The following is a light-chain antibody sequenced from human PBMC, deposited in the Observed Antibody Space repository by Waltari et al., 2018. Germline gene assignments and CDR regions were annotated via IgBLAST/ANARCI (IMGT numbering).Light chain of an antibody. CDR2: GAS. Sequence: EIVFTQSPGTLSLSVGARATVSCRASESVSRALAWYQQKPGQAPRLLIYGASTRATGIPDRFSGSGSGTDFSLTISRLEPDDFAVYYCQHYLRLPVTFGQGTTVEI. V-gene: IGKV3-20*01. CDR1: ESVSRA. CDR3: QHYLRLPVT. J-gene: IGKJ1*01.